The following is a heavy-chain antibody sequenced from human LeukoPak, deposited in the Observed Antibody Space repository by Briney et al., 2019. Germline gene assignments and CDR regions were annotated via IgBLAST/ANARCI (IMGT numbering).Heavy chain of an antibody. D-gene: IGHD3-16*02. V-gene: IGHV3-15*01. CDR3: TTDYYDYVWGSYRPDN. J-gene: IGHJ4*02. Sequence: GGSLRLSCAASGFTFSNAWMTWVRQAPGKGLEWVARIKGKTDGGTTEYAAPVKDRFTISRDDSKNTLYLQMNSLKPEDTAVYYCTTDYYDYVWGSYRPDNWGQGTLVTVSS. CDR1: GFTFSNAW. CDR2: IKGKTDGGTT.